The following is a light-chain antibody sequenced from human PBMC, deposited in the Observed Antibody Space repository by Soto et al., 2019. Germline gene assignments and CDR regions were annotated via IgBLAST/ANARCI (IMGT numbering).Light chain of an antibody. J-gene: IGLJ1*01. V-gene: IGLV1-36*01. CDR1: SSNIGNNA. CDR3: AAWDDSLNGYV. CDR2: YDD. Sequence: QPVLTQPPSVSEAPRQRVTISCSGSSSNIGNNAVNWYQQLPGKAPKLLIYYDDLLPSGVSDRFSGSKSGTSASLAISGLQSEDEADYNCAAWDDSLNGYVFGTGTKITVL.